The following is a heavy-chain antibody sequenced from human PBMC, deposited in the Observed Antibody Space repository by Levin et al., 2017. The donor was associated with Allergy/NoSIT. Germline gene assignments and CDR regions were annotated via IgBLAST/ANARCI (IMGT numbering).Heavy chain of an antibody. CDR2: IIPVYGIA. V-gene: IGHV1-69*02. J-gene: IGHJ3*02. CDR3: ARGPQHCTSSTCYDAFDI. Sequence: KAGESLKISCKASGGTFSTTSVNWLRQAPGQGLEWMGRIIPVYGIANHAQKFQGRVTITADTSTSTGDMELSSLRSEDTAVYYCARGPQHCTSSTCYDAFDIWGQGTMVTVSS. CDR1: GGTFSTTS. D-gene: IGHD2-2*01.